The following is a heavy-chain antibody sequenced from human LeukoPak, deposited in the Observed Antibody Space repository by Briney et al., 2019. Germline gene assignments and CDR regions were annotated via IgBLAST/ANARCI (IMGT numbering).Heavy chain of an antibody. Sequence: PGGSLRLSCAASGFTFSSYSMNWVRQAPGKGLEWVSSISSSSSYIYYADSVKGRFTISRDNAKNSLYLQMNSLRAEDTAVYYCARDWRPYYDSSGYTPYYYYMDVWGKGTTATVSS. V-gene: IGHV3-21*01. J-gene: IGHJ6*03. CDR2: ISSSSSYI. D-gene: IGHD3-22*01. CDR1: GFTFSSYS. CDR3: ARDWRPYYDSSGYTPYYYYMDV.